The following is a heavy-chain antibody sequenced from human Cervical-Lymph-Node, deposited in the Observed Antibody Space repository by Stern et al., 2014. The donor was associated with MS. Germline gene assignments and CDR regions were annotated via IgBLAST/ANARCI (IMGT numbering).Heavy chain of an antibody. J-gene: IGHJ5*02. CDR1: GGTFSKFP. CDR3: ALSSETSDRWYSLGYDL. D-gene: IGHD6-13*01. Sequence: QVQLVESGAEVTKPGSSVKVSCKASGGTFSKFPSSWVRQATGQGLEWMVGIFHVCGTPTYAQEFRGRVTITADVSTSTVYMELSSLRSDDTAVYYCALSSETSDRWYSLGYDLWGQGTLVTVSS. CDR2: IFHVCGTP. V-gene: IGHV1-69*01.